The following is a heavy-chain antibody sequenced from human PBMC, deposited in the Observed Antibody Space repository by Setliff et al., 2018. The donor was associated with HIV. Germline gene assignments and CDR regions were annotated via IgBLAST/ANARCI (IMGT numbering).Heavy chain of an antibody. CDR3: ARVLLPSEGMDY. D-gene: IGHD6-13*01. CDR1: GFTLRSYA. J-gene: IGHJ4*02. CDR2: ISYDGSKK. V-gene: IGHV3-30-3*01. Sequence: GGSLRLSCAASGFTLRSYAMHWVRQAPGKGLEWVAIISYDGSKKYYADSVKGRFTISRDNSKNTLYLQLNSLRAEDTAVYYCARVLLPSEGMDYWGQGTLVTVSS.